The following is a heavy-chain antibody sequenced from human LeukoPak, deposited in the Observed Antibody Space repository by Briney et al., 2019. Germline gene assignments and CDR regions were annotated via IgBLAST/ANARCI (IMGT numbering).Heavy chain of an antibody. Sequence: GGSLRLSCAASGFTFSSYAMSWVRQAPGKGLEWVSGISGSGGSTYYADSVKGRFTISRDNSKNTLYLQMNSLRAEDTAVYYCARAWHELELPSSEDYWGQGTLVTVSS. CDR3: ARAWHELELPSSEDY. V-gene: IGHV3-23*01. J-gene: IGHJ4*02. CDR2: ISGSGGST. D-gene: IGHD1-7*01. CDR1: GFTFSSYA.